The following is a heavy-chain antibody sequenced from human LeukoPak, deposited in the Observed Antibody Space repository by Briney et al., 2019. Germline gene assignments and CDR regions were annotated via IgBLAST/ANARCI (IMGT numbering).Heavy chain of an antibody. CDR3: ARNRDGYNSFDY. J-gene: IGHJ4*02. CDR1: GGSINNGGYY. Sequence: PSQTLSLTCTVSGGSINNGGYYWSWIRQHPGKGLEWIGYIYCSGSSYYNPFLRSRVTISVDTSKNHFSLKLSSVTAADTAVYYCARNRDGYNSFDYWGQGTLVTVSS. CDR2: IYCSGSS. V-gene: IGHV4-31*03. D-gene: IGHD5-24*01.